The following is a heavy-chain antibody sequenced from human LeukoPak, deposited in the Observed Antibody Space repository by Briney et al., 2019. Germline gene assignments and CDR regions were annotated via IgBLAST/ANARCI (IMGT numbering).Heavy chain of an antibody. D-gene: IGHD4-17*01. V-gene: IGHV3-43*02. J-gene: IGHJ3*02. Sequence: GGSLRLSCAASGFTFDDYAMHWVRQAPGKGLEWVSLISGDGGSTYYADSVKGRFTISRDNSKNSLYLQMNSLRTGDTALYYCAKVSLRRAFDIWGQGTMVTVSS. CDR2: ISGDGGST. CDR3: AKVSLRRAFDI. CDR1: GFTFDDYA.